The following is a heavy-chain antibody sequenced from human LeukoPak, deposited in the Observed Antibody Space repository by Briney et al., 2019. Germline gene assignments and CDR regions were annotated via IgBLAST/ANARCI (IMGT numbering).Heavy chain of an antibody. CDR3: ASSYDSSGYFDY. Sequence: GGSLRLSCAASGFTFSNYGMHWVRQAPGKGLEWVAVVSSDGGTKYYSDSVKGRFTISRDNSKNTLYLQMNSLRAEDTAVYYCASSYDSSGYFDYWGQGTLVTVSS. CDR1: GFTFSNYG. J-gene: IGHJ4*02. V-gene: IGHV3-30*03. CDR2: VSSDGGTK. D-gene: IGHD3-22*01.